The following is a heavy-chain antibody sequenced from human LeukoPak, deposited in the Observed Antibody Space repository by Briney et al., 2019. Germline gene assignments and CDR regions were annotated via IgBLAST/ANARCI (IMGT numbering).Heavy chain of an antibody. CDR2: ISAYSGNT. Sequence: ASVKVSCKASGYSFTTYGISWVRQAPGQGLEWMGWISAYSGNTNYAQKVQGRVTMTTDTSTSTAYMELRSLRSDDTAVYYCAMIPYCTTATCYYFDYWGQGTLVTVSS. D-gene: IGHD2-2*01. V-gene: IGHV1-18*01. CDR3: AMIPYCTTATCYYFDY. CDR1: GYSFTTYG. J-gene: IGHJ4*02.